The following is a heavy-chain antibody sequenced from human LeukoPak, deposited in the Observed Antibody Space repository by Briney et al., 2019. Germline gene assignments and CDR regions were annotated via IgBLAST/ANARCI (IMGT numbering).Heavy chain of an antibody. CDR3: ARAIGSTGYYYLDAFDI. CDR1: GFTFSNAW. J-gene: IGHJ3*02. CDR2: ISSSSSYM. D-gene: IGHD3-22*01. V-gene: IGHV3-21*01. Sequence: GGSLRLSCAASGFTFSNAWMNWVRQAPGKGLEWVSFISSSSSYMYDADSVKGRFTISRDNAKNSLYLQMNSLRAEDTAVYYCARAIGSTGYYYLDAFDIWGQGTMVTVSS.